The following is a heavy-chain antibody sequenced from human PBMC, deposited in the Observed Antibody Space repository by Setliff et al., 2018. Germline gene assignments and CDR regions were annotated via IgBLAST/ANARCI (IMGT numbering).Heavy chain of an antibody. CDR1: GGSISSSNC. D-gene: IGHD6-13*01. V-gene: IGHV4-38-2*01. CDR2: IFHSGNT. Sequence: SETLSLTCAVSGGSISSSNCWGWVRQPPGKGPEWIASIFHSGNTYYNPSLKSRVTISVDTSKNQFSLKLSSVTAADTAVYYCARHTESYSSSWYVSAEYFQHWGQGTLVTVSS. J-gene: IGHJ1*01. CDR3: ARHTESYSSSWYVSAEYFQH.